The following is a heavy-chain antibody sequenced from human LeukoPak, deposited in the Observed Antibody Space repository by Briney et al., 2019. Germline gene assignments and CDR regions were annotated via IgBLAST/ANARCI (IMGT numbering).Heavy chain of an antibody. Sequence: ASVKVSCKASGHTFTGCYMHWVRQAPGQGLEWMGWINANSGDTNYAQKFQGRVTMTRDTSISTAYMELSRLRSDDTAVYYCASKWVTYYYNSSAYHYPTDVFDIWGQGTMVTVSS. CDR2: INANSGDT. V-gene: IGHV1-2*02. CDR1: GHTFTGCY. J-gene: IGHJ3*02. D-gene: IGHD3-22*01. CDR3: ASKWVTYYYNSSAYHYPTDVFDI.